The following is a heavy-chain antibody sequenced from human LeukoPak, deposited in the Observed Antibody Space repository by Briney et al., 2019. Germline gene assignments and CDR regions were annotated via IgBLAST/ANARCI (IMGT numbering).Heavy chain of an antibody. V-gene: IGHV1-2*02. Sequence: ASVKVSCKASGYTFTDYYIHWVRQAPGQGLEWLGWVNPNIGGIKSAQKFQGRVSMTRDTSISTVYMDLSRLRSDDTAVYYCARDWGSGWDLDYWGQGTLVTVSS. D-gene: IGHD6-19*01. CDR2: VNPNIGGI. CDR1: GYTFTDYY. CDR3: ARDWGSGWDLDY. J-gene: IGHJ4*02.